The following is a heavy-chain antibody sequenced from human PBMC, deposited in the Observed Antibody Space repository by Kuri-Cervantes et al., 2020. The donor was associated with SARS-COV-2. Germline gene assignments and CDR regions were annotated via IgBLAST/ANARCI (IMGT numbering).Heavy chain of an antibody. J-gene: IGHJ4*02. Sequence: ASVKASCKASGGTLRNYAINWVRQATGQGLEWMGWMNPNSGNTGYAQKFQGRVTITRNTSISTAYMELSSLRSEDTAVYYCARGGVVPEVSFDYWGQGTLVTVSS. CDR1: GGTLRNYA. D-gene: IGHD2-2*01. V-gene: IGHV1-8*03. CDR3: ARGGVVPEVSFDY. CDR2: MNPNSGNT.